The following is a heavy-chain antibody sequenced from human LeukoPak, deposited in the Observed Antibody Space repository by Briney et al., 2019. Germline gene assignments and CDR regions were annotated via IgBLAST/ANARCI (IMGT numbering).Heavy chain of an antibody. J-gene: IGHJ5*02. CDR1: GGSISSSSYY. CDR2: IYYSGST. D-gene: IGHD5-18*01. V-gene: IGHV4-39*07. Sequence: SETLSLTCTVSGGSISSSSYYWGWIRQPPGKGLEWIGSIYYSGSTCYNPSLKRRVTISVDTSKNQFSLKLSSVTAADTAVYYCARGLYVDTAMVLFSWFDPWGQGTLVTVSS. CDR3: ARGLYVDTAMVLFSWFDP.